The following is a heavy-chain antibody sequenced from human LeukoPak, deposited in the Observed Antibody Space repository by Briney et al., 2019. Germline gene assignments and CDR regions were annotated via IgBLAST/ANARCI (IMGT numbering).Heavy chain of an antibody. CDR3: ARGARDGYNL. V-gene: IGHV3-74*01. CDR2: INSDGSST. Sequence: GGSLRLSCAASGFTFSYYWMHWVRQAPGKGLVWVSRINSDGSSTSYADSVKGRFTISRGNAKNTLYLQMNSLTAEDTAVYYCARGARDGYNLWGQGTLVTVSS. D-gene: IGHD5-24*01. J-gene: IGHJ4*02. CDR1: GFTFSYYW.